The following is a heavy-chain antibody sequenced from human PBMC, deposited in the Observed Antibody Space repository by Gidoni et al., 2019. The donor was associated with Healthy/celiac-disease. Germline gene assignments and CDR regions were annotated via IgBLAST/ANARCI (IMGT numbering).Heavy chain of an antibody. CDR3: TTDPFYDFWSGYYPPTYYYYGMDV. V-gene: IGHV3-15*01. CDR1: GFNFSNAW. CDR2: IKSKTYGGTT. J-gene: IGHJ6*02. Sequence: EVQLVESGGGLVKPGGCLRLSCAASGFNFSNAWMSWVRQAPGKGLDWVGRIKSKTYGGTTDYAAPVKGRFTISRDDSKNTLYLQMNSLKTEDTAVYYCTTDPFYDFWSGYYPPTYYYYGMDVWGQGTTVTVSS. D-gene: IGHD3-3*01.